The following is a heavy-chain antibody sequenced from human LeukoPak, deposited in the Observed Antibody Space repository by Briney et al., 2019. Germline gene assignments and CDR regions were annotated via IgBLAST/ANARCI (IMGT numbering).Heavy chain of an antibody. CDR2: ISGSGGST. CDR3: ATAGLDY. Sequence: GGSLRLSCAASGFTFSNSAMTWVRQAPGKGLGWVSAISGSGGSTYYADSVKGRFTISRDNSKNTLYLQMTSLRVEDTAIYYCATAGLDYWGQGSLVTVSS. J-gene: IGHJ4*02. D-gene: IGHD2-21*02. V-gene: IGHV3-23*01. CDR1: GFTFSNSA.